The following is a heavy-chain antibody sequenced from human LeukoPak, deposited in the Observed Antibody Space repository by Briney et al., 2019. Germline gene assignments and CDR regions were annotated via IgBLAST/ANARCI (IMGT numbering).Heavy chain of an antibody. J-gene: IGHJ3*02. CDR1: GYTFTSYY. D-gene: IGHD4-17*01. V-gene: IGHV1-46*01. CDR3: ARVIWSTVTAFDI. Sequence: GASVKVSCKASGYTFTSYYMHWVRQAPGQGLEWMGIINPSGGSTSYAQKFQGRVTMTRDTSTSTVYMELSGLRSEDTAVYYCARVIWSTVTAFDIWGQGTMVTVSS. CDR2: INPSGGST.